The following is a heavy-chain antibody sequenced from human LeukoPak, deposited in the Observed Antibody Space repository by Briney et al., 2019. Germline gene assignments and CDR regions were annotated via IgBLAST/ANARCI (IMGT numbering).Heavy chain of an antibody. V-gene: IGHV3-9*01. CDR3: AKDGGYDEYYFDY. J-gene: IGHJ4*02. Sequence: PGRSLRLSCAASGFTFDDYAMHWARQAPGKGLEWVSGISWNSGSIGYADSVKGRFTISRDNAKNSLYLQMNSLRAEDTALYYCAKDGGYDEYYFDYWGQGTLVTVSS. CDR1: GFTFDDYA. CDR2: ISWNSGSI. D-gene: IGHD5-12*01.